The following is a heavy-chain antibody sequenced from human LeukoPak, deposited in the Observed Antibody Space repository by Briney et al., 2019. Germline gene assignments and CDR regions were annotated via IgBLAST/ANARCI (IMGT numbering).Heavy chain of an antibody. CDR1: GFTFSSYA. D-gene: IGHD4-17*01. Sequence: GGSLRLSCEASGFTFSSYAISWVRQAPGKGLEWVSAISGSGGSTYYADSVKGRFTISRDNSKNTLYLQMNSLRAEDTAVYYCAKGGDDYGDYGWFDPWGHGTLVTVSS. CDR3: AKGGDDYGDYGWFDP. V-gene: IGHV3-23*01. CDR2: ISGSGGST. J-gene: IGHJ5*02.